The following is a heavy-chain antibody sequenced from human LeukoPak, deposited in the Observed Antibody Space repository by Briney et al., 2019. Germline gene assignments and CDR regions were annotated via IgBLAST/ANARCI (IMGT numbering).Heavy chain of an antibody. CDR2: IKQDGSEK. V-gene: IGHV3-7*03. CDR3: AKVLAVRGYFDY. CDR1: GFTFSSYW. D-gene: IGHD3-10*01. Sequence: GGSLRLSCAASGFTFSSYWMSWVRQAPGKGLEWVANIKQDGSEKYYVDSVKGRFTISRDNSKNTLYLQMNSLRAEDTAVYYCAKVLAVRGYFDYWGQGTLVTVSS. J-gene: IGHJ4*02.